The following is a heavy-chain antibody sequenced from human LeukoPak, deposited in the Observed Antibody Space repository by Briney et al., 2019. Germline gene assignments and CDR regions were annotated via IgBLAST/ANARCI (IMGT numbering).Heavy chain of an antibody. Sequence: GSLRLSCTVSGFTVSSNSMSWVRQAPGKGLEWVSSISGSGDSTYYADSVKGRFTISRDNSKNTLYLQMNSLRAEDTAVYYCAKTAGIAAAADFDYWGQGTLVTVSS. J-gene: IGHJ4*02. D-gene: IGHD6-13*01. V-gene: IGHV3-23*01. CDR2: ISGSGDST. CDR3: AKTAGIAAAADFDY. CDR1: GFTVSSNS.